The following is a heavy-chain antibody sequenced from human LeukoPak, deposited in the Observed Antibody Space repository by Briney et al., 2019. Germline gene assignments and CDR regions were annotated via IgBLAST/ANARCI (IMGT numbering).Heavy chain of an antibody. V-gene: IGHV5-51*01. CDR3: ARHQSYYDILTGTHYYYGMDV. CDR1: GYSFTSYW. Sequence: GESLKISCKGSGYSFTSYWIGWVRQVPGKGLEWMGIIYPGDSDTRYSPSFQGQVTISADKSISTAYLQWSSLKASDTAMYYCARHQSYYDILTGTHYYYGMDVWGQGTTVTVSS. CDR2: IYPGDSDT. J-gene: IGHJ6*02. D-gene: IGHD3-9*01.